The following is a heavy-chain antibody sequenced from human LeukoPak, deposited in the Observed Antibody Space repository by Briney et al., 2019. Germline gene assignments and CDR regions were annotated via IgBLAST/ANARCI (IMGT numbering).Heavy chain of an antibody. J-gene: IGHJ1*01. CDR1: GFTFSSYS. V-gene: IGHV3-48*01. D-gene: IGHD2-2*02. CDR3: ARGKVSPIPAEYFQH. Sequence: PGGSLRLPCAASGFTFSSYSMNWVRQAPGKGLEWVSYISSSSSTIYYADSVKGRFTISRDNAKNSLYLQMNSLRAEDTAVYYCARGKVSPIPAEYFQHWGQGTLVTVSS. CDR2: ISSSSSTI.